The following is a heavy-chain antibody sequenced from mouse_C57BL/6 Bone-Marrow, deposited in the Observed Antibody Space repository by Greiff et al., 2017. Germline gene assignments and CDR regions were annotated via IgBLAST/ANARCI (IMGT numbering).Heavy chain of an antibody. J-gene: IGHJ1*03. V-gene: IGHV1-82*01. CDR1: GYAFSSSW. CDR2: IYPGDGDT. CDR3: AKGYFDV. Sequence: QVQLQQSGPELVKPGASVKISCKASGYAFSSSWMNWVKQRPGKGLEWIGRIYPGDGDTNYNGKFKGKATLTADKAYSTAYMQLSSLTYEDSAVYFCAKGYFDVWGTGTTVTVSS.